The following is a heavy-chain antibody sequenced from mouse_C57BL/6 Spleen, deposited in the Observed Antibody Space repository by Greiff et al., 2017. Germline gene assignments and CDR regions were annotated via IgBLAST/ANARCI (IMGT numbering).Heavy chain of an antibody. J-gene: IGHJ2*01. D-gene: IGHD2-2*01. CDR2: IYPGDGDT. V-gene: IGHV1-82*01. CDR3: ARYKMVTSSFDY. CDR1: GYAFSSSW. Sequence: VKVVESGPELVKPGASVKISCKASGYAFSSSWMNWVKQRPGKGLEWIGRIYPGDGDTNYNGKFKGKATLTADKSSSTAYMQLSSLTSEDSAVYFCARYKMVTSSFDYWGQGTTLTVSS.